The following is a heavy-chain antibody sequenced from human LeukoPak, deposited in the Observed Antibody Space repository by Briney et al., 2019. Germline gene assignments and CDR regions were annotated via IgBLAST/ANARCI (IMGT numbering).Heavy chain of an antibody. D-gene: IGHD3-16*02. Sequence: PGGSLRLSCAASGFTFSSYAMTWVRQAPGKGLEWVSGISGSGGSTYYADSVKGRFTISRDNSKNTLYLQMNSLGAEDTAVYYCANGITTYDYAWGSYLFWGRGTLLTVSS. CDR2: ISGSGGST. V-gene: IGHV3-23*01. CDR3: ANGITTYDYAWGSYLF. CDR1: GFTFSSYA. J-gene: IGHJ4*02.